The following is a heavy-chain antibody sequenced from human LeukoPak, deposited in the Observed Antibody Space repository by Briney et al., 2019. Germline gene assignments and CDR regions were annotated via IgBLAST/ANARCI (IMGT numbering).Heavy chain of an antibody. Sequence: GGSVKVSCKASGYTFTGYYMHWVRQAPGQGLEWMEWINPNSGGTNYQGRVTMTRDTSISTAYMELSRLRSDDTAVYYCARSTSFDYWGQGTLVTVSS. D-gene: IGHD2-2*01. CDR2: INPNSGGT. J-gene: IGHJ4*02. CDR1: GYTFTGYY. V-gene: IGHV1-2*02. CDR3: ARSTSFDY.